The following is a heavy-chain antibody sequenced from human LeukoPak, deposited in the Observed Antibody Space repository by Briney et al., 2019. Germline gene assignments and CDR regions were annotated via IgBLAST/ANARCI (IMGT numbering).Heavy chain of an antibody. CDR3: ARETGCSSTSCYGEAFDI. D-gene: IGHD2-2*01. J-gene: IGHJ3*02. CDR2: INTRSKT. CDR1: GFAFSTYS. V-gene: IGHV3-21*01. Sequence: GGSLILSCAASGFAFSTYSMNWVRQAPGKGLEWVAAINTRSKTYYADSVKGRFTMSRDNAKNSLYLQMNSLRAEDTAVYYCARETGCSSTSCYGEAFDIWGQGTMVTVSS.